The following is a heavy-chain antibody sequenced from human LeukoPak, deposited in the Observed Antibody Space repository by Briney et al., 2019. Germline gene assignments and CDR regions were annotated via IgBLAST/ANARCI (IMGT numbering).Heavy chain of an antibody. V-gene: IGHV4-61*08. Sequence: SSETLSLTCTVSGGSISSGGYYWSWIRQPPGKGLEWIGYIYHSGSTYYNPSLKSRVTISVDTSKNQFSLKLSSVTAADTAVYYCARGSRITMVRGVYFDYWGQGTLVTVSS. CDR2: IYHSGST. CDR1: GGSISSGGYY. J-gene: IGHJ4*02. D-gene: IGHD3-10*01. CDR3: ARGSRITMVRGVYFDY.